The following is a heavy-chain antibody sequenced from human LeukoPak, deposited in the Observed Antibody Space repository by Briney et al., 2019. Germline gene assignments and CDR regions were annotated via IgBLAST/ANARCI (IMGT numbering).Heavy chain of an antibody. CDR2: ISYDGSNK. Sequence: GSLRLSCAASGFTFSSYGMHWVRQAPGKGLEWVAVISYDGSNKYYADSVKGRFTISRDNSKNTLYLQMNSLRAEDTAVYYCARPVSGSYYPFDYWGQGTLVTVSS. CDR1: GFTFSSYG. D-gene: IGHD1-26*01. CDR3: ARPVSGSYYPFDY. V-gene: IGHV3-30*19. J-gene: IGHJ4*02.